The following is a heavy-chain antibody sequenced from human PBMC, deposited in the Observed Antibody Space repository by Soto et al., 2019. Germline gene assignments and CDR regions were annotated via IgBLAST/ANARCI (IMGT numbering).Heavy chain of an antibody. CDR3: ARLSSSSPYYYYYMDV. CDR1: GGSISSYY. CDR2: IYYSGST. J-gene: IGHJ6*03. Sequence: SETLSLTCTVSGGSISSYYWSWIRQPLGKGLEWIGYIYYSGSTNYNPSLKSRVTISVDTSKNQFSLKLSSVTAADTAVYYCARLSSSSPYYYYYMDVWGKGTTVTVSS. D-gene: IGHD6-6*01. V-gene: IGHV4-59*08.